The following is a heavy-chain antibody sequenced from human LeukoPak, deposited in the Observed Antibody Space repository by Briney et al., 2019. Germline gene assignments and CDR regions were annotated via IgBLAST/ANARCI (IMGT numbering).Heavy chain of an antibody. CDR2: IYSGGST. J-gene: IGHJ4*02. CDR1: GFTVSSNY. Sequence: GGSLRLSCAASGFTVSSNYMSWVRQAPGKGLEWVSVIYSGGSTYYADSVKGRFTISRDNSKNTLYLQMNSLRAEDTAVYYCARENGGNSYDYWGQGTLVTVSS. CDR3: ARENGGNSYDY. V-gene: IGHV3-53*01. D-gene: IGHD4-23*01.